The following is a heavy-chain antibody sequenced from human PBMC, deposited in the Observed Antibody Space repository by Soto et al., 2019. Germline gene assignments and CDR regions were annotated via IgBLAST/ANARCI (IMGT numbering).Heavy chain of an antibody. Sequence: SETLSLTCAVSGGSISSGGHSWSWIRQPPGKGLEWIGYIYDSGTTYYTPSLKGRVTISLDRSKNQFSLKLSSVTAADTAVYYCARDAPTDASSMGYYFDYWGQGTLVTVSS. V-gene: IGHV4-30-2*01. CDR3: ARDAPTDASSMGYYFDY. CDR1: GGSISSGGHS. J-gene: IGHJ4*02. D-gene: IGHD6-13*01. CDR2: IYDSGTT.